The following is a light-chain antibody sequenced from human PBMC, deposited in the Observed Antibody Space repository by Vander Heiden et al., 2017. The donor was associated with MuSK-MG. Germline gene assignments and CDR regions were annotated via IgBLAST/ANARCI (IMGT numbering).Light chain of an antibody. CDR1: RDIIVGTYI. V-gene: IGLV5-45*03. CDR2: YKSDSDN. J-gene: IGLJ3*02. Sequence: QAVLTQPSSLSASPGASASLTCTLRRDIIVGTYIRCLFQQKPGRPPQCLLRYKSDSDNHRGSGVPSRFSGSKDASANAGTLLISGLQADDEADYYGGNWHISAWVFGGGTMLTVL. CDR3: GNWHISAWV.